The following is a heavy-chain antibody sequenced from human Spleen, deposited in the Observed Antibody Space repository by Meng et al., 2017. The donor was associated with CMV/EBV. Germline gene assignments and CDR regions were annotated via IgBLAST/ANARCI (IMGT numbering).Heavy chain of an antibody. V-gene: IGHV3-30*02. CDR1: GFTFSSYG. CDR2: IRYDGSNK. CDR3: AKVRGAAANTHFDF. D-gene: IGHD6-13*01. Sequence: GESLKISCAASGFTFSSYGMHWVRQAPGKGLEWVAFIRYDGSNKYYADSVKGRFTISRDISKNTLYLQMNSLRADDTAVYYCAKVRGAAANTHFDFWGQGTLVTVSS. J-gene: IGHJ4*02.